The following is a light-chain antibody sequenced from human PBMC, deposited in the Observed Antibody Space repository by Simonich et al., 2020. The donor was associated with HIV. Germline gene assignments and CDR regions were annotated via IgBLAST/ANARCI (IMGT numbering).Light chain of an antibody. J-gene: IGKJ4*01. CDR2: WAS. V-gene: IGKV4-1*01. CDR1: QSVLYSSNNKNY. CDR3: QQYYSTPLT. Sequence: DIVMTQSPDSLAVSLGERATINCKSSQSVLYSSNNKNYLAWYQQKPGQPPKLLFYWASTRESWVPDRFSGSGSGTDFTLTISILQAEDVALYYCQQYYSTPLTFGGGTKVEI.